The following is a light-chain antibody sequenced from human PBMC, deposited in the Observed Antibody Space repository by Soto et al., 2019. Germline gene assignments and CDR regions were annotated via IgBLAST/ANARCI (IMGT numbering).Light chain of an antibody. CDR3: QQYIYWPYT. J-gene: IGKJ2*01. Sequence: EVVMTQSPATLSVSPGERATLSCRASQSVSSDLAWYHQKPGQAPRLLIYGTSTRATGIPARFSGSGSGTEFTLTISSLQSEDFAVYYCQQYIYWPYTFGQGTKVDIK. CDR1: QSVSSD. V-gene: IGKV3-15*01. CDR2: GTS.